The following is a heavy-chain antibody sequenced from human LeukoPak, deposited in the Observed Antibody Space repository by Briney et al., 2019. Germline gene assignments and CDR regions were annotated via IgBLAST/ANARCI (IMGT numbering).Heavy chain of an antibody. V-gene: IGHV4-59*12. D-gene: IGHD3-10*01. J-gene: IGHJ3*02. CDR2: IYYSGST. CDR1: GGSISSYY. CDR3: ARRRRITMVRGGHAFDI. Sequence: SETLSLTCAVSGGSISSYYWSWIRQPPGKGLEWIGYIYYSGSTNYNPSLKSRVTISVDTSKNQFSLKLSSVTAADTAVYYCARRRRITMVRGGHAFDIWGQGTMVTVSS.